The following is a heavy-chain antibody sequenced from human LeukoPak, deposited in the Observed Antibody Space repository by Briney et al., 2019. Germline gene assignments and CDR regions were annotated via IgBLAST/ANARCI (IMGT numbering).Heavy chain of an antibody. CDR3: AKAPDIVVVVAASFFDY. J-gene: IGHJ4*02. CDR2: ISGSGGST. D-gene: IGHD2-15*01. V-gene: IGHV3-23*01. CDR1: GGTFSSYG. Sequence: PGGSLRLSCAASGGTFSSYGMSWVRQAPGKGLEWVSAISGSGGSTYYADSVKGRFTISRDNSKNTLYLQMNSLRAEDTAVYYCAKAPDIVVVVAASFFDYWGQGTLVTVSS.